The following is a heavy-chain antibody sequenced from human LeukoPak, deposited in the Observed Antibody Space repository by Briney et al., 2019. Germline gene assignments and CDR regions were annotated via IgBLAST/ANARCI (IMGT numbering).Heavy chain of an antibody. CDR1: GYSISSGYY. CDR3: AREKIRGYYYYYMDV. D-gene: IGHD3-10*01. V-gene: IGHV4-38-2*02. Sequence: PSETLSLTCSVSGYSISSGYYWGWIRQPPGKGLEWIGSIDHSGSTYYNPSLKSRVTISVVTSKNQFSLKLRSVTAADTAVYYCAREKIRGYYYYYMDVWGKGTTVTISS. CDR2: IDHSGST. J-gene: IGHJ6*03.